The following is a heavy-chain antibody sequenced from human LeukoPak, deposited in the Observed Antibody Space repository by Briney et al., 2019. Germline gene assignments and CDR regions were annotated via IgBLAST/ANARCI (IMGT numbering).Heavy chain of an antibody. CDR3: ARAGKGCSSTSCAIGY. D-gene: IGHD2-2*01. CDR2: IYYSGST. CDR1: GGSVSSGSYY. J-gene: IGHJ4*02. Sequence: SETLSLTCTVSGGSVSSGSYYWSWIRQPPGKGLEWIGYIYYSGSTNYNPSLKSRVTISVDTSKNQFSLKLSSVTAADTAVYYCARAGKGCSSTSCAIGYWGQGTLVTVSS. V-gene: IGHV4-61*01.